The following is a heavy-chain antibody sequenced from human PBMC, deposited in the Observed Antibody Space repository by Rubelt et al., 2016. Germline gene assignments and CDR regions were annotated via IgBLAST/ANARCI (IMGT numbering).Heavy chain of an antibody. J-gene: IGHJ4*02. CDR2: IYHSGST. V-gene: IGHV4-38-2*02. CDR3: ARHLRSGSGYYSPFVY. Sequence: WGAGLLKPSETLSLTCTVSGGSISSDYYWGWIRQPPGKGLEWIGSIYHSGSTYYNPSLKSRVAMSVDTSKNQFSLKLSSVTAADTAVYYCARHLRSGSGYYSPFVYWGQGTLVTVSS. CDR1: GGSISSDYY. D-gene: IGHD3-22*01.